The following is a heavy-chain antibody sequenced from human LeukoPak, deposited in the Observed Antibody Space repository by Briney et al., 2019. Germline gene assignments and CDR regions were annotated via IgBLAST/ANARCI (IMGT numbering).Heavy chain of an antibody. Sequence: SVKVSCKVSGDTFRTYAINWVRQAPGQGLEWMGRIIPIFGTTNYAQKFQDSVTITADKSTSTAYMELSSLRSEDTAVYYCAYNSSTWYADYWGQGTRVTVSS. CDR2: IIPIFGTT. D-gene: IGHD1-14*01. J-gene: IGHJ4*02. CDR1: GDTFRTYA. CDR3: AYNSSTWYADY. V-gene: IGHV1-69*06.